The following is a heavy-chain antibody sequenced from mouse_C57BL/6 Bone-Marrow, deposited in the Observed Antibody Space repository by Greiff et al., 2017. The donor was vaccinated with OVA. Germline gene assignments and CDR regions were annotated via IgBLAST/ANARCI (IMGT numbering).Heavy chain of an antibody. D-gene: IGHD1-1*01. CDR1: GFTFSSYG. CDR3: ALHYGSSSYYFDY. Sequence: DVMLVESGGDLVKPGGSLKLSCAASGFTFSSYGMSWVRQTPDKRLEWVATISSGGSYTYYPDSVKGRFTISRDNAKNTLYLQMSSLKSEDTAMYYCALHYGSSSYYFDYWGQGTTLTVSS. CDR2: ISSGGSYT. J-gene: IGHJ2*01. V-gene: IGHV5-6*02.